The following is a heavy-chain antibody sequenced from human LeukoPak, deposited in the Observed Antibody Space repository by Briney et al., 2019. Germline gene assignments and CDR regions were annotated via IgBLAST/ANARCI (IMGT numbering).Heavy chain of an antibody. CDR1: GFTFSSYW. CDR3: ARDLGTSTFGDYMDV. CDR2: IKQDGSEK. V-gene: IGHV3-7*01. Sequence: GGSLRLSCAASGFTFSSYWMSWVRQAPGKGLEWAANIKQDGSEKYYVDSVKGRFTISRDNAKNSLYLQMNSLRAEDTAVYYCARDLGTSTFGDYMDVWGKGTTVTISS. D-gene: IGHD3-3*02. J-gene: IGHJ6*03.